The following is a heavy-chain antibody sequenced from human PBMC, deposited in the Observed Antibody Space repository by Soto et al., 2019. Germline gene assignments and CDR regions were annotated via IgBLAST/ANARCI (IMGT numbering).Heavy chain of an antibody. V-gene: IGHV3-74*01. CDR2: ISGDESST. Sequence: EVPLVESGGGLVQPGGSLRLSCAASGFTFSSYYMHWVRQVPGKGRVWVSRISGDESSTSYADSVKGRFTISRDNAKNTLDLQMNSLRAEDTAVYFCARVGSCSSTSCFSYFDLWGRGTLVIVSS. CDR3: ARVGSCSSTSCFSYFDL. J-gene: IGHJ2*01. CDR1: GFTFSSYY. D-gene: IGHD2-2*01.